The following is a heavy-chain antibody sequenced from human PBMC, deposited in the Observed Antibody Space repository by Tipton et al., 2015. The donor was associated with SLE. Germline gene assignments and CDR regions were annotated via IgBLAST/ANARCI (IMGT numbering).Heavy chain of an antibody. CDR2: INHSGST. Sequence: TLSLTCAVYGGSFSGYYWSWIRQPPGKGLEWIGEINHSGSTNYNPSLKSRVTISVDTSKNQFSLKLSSVTAADTAVYYCARDPGRYDFGPSGMDVWGQGTTVTVPS. CDR1: GGSFSGYY. D-gene: IGHD3-3*01. J-gene: IGHJ6*02. V-gene: IGHV4-34*01. CDR3: ARDPGRYDFGPSGMDV.